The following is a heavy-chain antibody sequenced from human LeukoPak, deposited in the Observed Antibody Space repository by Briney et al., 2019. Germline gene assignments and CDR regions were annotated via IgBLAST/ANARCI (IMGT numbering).Heavy chain of an antibody. D-gene: IGHD1-26*01. V-gene: IGHV3-66*01. CDR2: IYSGGST. CDR3: ASDVVGATPHDY. CDR1: GFTVSSNY. Sequence: PGGSLRLSCAASGFTVSSNYMSWVRQAPGKGLEWVSVIYSGGSTYYADSVKGRFTISRDNSKNTLYLQMNSLRAEDTAVYYCASDVVGATPHDYWGQGTLVTVSS. J-gene: IGHJ4*02.